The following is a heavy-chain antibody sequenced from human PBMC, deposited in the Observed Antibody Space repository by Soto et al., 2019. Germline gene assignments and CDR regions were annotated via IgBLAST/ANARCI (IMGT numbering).Heavy chain of an antibody. Sequence: GGSLRLSCAASGFTFSSYWMHWVRQAPGKGLVWVSRINSDGSSTSYADSVKGRFTISRDNAKNTLYLQMNSLRAEDTAVYYCARYLPQTLLRIGYGMDVWGQGTTVTVS. J-gene: IGHJ6*02. V-gene: IGHV3-74*01. CDR2: INSDGSST. CDR3: ARYLPQTLLRIGYGMDV. CDR1: GFTFSSYW. D-gene: IGHD3-10*01.